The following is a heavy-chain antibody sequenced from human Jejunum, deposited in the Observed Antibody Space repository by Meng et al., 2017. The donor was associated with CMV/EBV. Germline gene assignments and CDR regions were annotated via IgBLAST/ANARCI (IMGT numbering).Heavy chain of an antibody. CDR1: TFTSYY. Sequence: TFTSYYMHWVRQAPGQGLEWKGRINPSGGSTSYAQKLQGRVTMTRDASTSTVYMELSSLRSEDTAVYYCARDPYCSSTSCYYWFDPWGQGTLVTVSS. CDR3: ARDPYCSSTSCYYWFDP. J-gene: IGHJ5*02. CDR2: INPSGGST. D-gene: IGHD2-2*01. V-gene: IGHV1-46*01.